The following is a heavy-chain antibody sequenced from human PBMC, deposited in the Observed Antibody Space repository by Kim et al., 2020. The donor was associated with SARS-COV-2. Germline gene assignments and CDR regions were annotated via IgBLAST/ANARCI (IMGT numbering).Heavy chain of an antibody. J-gene: IGHJ4*02. V-gene: IGHV3-23*01. CDR3: AKASLPTTVTENDFDY. Sequence: SVKGRFTISRDNSKNTLYLQMNSLGVEYTAVYYCAKASLPTTVTENDFDYWGQGTLVTVSS. D-gene: IGHD4-17*01.